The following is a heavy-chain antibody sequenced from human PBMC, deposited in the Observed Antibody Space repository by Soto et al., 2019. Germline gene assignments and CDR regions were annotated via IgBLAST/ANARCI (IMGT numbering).Heavy chain of an antibody. Sequence: PGGSLRLSGAASGFTFSSYGMHWVRQAPGKGREGGAGILYDGSNKYYADSVKGRFTISIDNSKNTLYLQMNSLRAEDTAVYYCAKDGADYDFWSGYYLNTNWFDPWGQGTLVTVSS. CDR2: ILYDGSNK. CDR1: GFTFSSYG. CDR3: AKDGADYDFWSGYYLNTNWFDP. V-gene: IGHV3-30*18. J-gene: IGHJ5*02. D-gene: IGHD3-3*01.